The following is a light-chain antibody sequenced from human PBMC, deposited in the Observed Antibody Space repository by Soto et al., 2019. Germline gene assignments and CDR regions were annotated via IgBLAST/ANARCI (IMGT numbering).Light chain of an antibody. V-gene: IGKV3-11*01. CDR2: DAS. J-gene: IGKJ4*01. CDR3: QQRSNWPLT. CDR1: QSFTSTS. Sequence: EIVFTQSPATLALSPGERATLSCRASQSFTSTSLAWYQQKPGQAPRLLIYDASNRATGIPARFSGSGSGTDFTLTISSLEPEDFAVYYCQQRSNWPLTFGGGTKVDIK.